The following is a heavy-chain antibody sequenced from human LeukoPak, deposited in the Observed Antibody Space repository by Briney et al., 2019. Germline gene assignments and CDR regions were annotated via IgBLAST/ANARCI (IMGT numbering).Heavy chain of an antibody. CDR2: INQDGTEK. Sequence: PGGSLRLSCAASGFTFSSYWMSWVRQAPGKGLEWVASINQDGTEKYYVDSVKGRITISRDNAKNSLYLQMNSLRAEDTAVYYCARVRGYSYGSFDYWGQGALVTVSS. V-gene: IGHV3-7*01. CDR3: ARVRGYSYGSFDY. D-gene: IGHD5-18*01. J-gene: IGHJ4*02. CDR1: GFTFSSYW.